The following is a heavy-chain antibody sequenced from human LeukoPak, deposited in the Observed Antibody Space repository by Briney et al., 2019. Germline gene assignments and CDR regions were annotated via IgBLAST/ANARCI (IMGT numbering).Heavy chain of an antibody. CDR2: IYYSGST. J-gene: IGHJ5*02. V-gene: IGHV4-34*01. CDR1: GGPFSGYY. D-gene: IGHD3-10*01. CDR3: ARQILYYGSGSSPDWFDP. Sequence: PSETLSLTYAVYGGPFSGYYWSWIRQPPGKGLEWIGSIYYSGSTYYNPSLKSRVTISVDTSKNQFSLKLSSVTAADTAVYYCARQILYYGSGSSPDWFDPWGQGTLVTVSS.